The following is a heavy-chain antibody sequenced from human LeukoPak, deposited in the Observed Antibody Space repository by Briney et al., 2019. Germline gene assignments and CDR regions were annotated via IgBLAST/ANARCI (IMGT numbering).Heavy chain of an antibody. CDR2: ISATNGNI. D-gene: IGHD6-19*01. Sequence: ASVKVSCKASGYTFTSYGISWVRQAPGQGLESMGWISATNGNIKSAQKMQGRLTMTTDTSTSTAYMELRSLTSEDTALYYCARDLGQYTSALYGSWGQGTLVTVSS. V-gene: IGHV1-18*01. CDR1: GYTFTSYG. J-gene: IGHJ5*02. CDR3: ARDLGQYTSALYGS.